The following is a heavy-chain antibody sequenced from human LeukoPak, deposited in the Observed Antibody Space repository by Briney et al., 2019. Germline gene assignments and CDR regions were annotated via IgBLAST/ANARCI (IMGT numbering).Heavy chain of an antibody. CDR3: ARDRDFLGSGWSNSFDY. V-gene: IGHV3-11*04. CDR1: GFTFSDYY. J-gene: IGHJ4*02. D-gene: IGHD6-19*01. Sequence: GGSLRLSCAASGFTFSDYYMSWIRQAPGKGLKWVSYISSSGSTIYYADSVKGRFTISRDNAKNSLYLQMNSLRAEDTAVYYCARDRDFLGSGWSNSFDYWGQGTLVTVSS. CDR2: ISSSGSTI.